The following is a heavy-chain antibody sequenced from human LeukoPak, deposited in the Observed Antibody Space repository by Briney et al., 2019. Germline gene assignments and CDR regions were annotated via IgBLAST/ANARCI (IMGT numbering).Heavy chain of an antibody. Sequence: GGSLRLSCAASGFTFNSYWMSWVRQAPGKGLEWVANIKQDGSEKYYVDSVKGRFTISRDNAKNSLYLQMNSLRAEDTAVHYCARAGRAGYSSGWYRTLLTNPTYYFDYWGQGTLVTVSS. CDR3: ARAGRAGYSSGWYRTLLTNPTYYFDY. CDR1: GFTFNSYW. D-gene: IGHD6-19*01. J-gene: IGHJ4*02. CDR2: IKQDGSEK. V-gene: IGHV3-7*01.